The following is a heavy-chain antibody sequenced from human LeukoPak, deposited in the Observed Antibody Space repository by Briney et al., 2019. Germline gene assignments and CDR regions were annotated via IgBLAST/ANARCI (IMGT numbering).Heavy chain of an antibody. Sequence: GGSLRLSCSVSGFTFSTYVMHWVRQAPGKGLEYVSAISSNGDNTYYADSVKGRFTISRDNSKNTLYLQMSNLRADDTAVYYCVRGTGYWGQGTLVTVSS. CDR2: ISSNGDNT. V-gene: IGHV3-64D*06. J-gene: IGHJ4*02. CDR1: GFTFSTYV. CDR3: VRGTGY.